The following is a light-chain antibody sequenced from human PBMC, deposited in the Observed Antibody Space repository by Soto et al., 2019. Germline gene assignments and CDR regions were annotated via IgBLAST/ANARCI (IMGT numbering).Light chain of an antibody. CDR3: SSYTGGNPSYV. CDR2: EVT. CDR1: ISDVGGYDY. J-gene: IGLJ1*01. V-gene: IGLV2-8*01. Sequence: QSVLAQTPSASGSPGQSFTISCTGTISDVGGYDYVSWYQQHPGKAPKLMIYEVTIRPSGVSDRFSGSKSGNTASLTVSGLQAEDEADYYCSSYTGGNPSYVFGTGTKVTVL.